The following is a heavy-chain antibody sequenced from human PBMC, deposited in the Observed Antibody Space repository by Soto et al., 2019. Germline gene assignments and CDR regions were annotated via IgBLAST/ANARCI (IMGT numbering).Heavy chain of an antibody. Sequence: GGSLRLSCAASGFIFSNDAMTWVRQAPGKGLEWISRISESGSETQYADSVKGRFTISRDNSENTLYLQMNSLRAEDTAIYYCAKGRESRSIFDYWGQGTLVTVSS. J-gene: IGHJ4*02. V-gene: IGHV3-23*01. CDR3: AKGRESRSIFDY. CDR2: ISESGSET. D-gene: IGHD3-10*01. CDR1: GFIFSNDA.